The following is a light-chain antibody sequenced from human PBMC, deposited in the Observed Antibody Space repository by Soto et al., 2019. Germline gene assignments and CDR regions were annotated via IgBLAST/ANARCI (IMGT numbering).Light chain of an antibody. V-gene: IGKV3D-20*01. CDR1: QSVSSSY. J-gene: IGKJ2*01. CDR2: DSS. CDR3: QQYSSSPYT. Sequence: EIVLTQSPATLSLSPGERATLSCGASQSVSSSYLAWYQQKPGQAPRLLLYDSSSRATGIPDRFSGSGSGTDFTLTISRLEPEDFAVYYCQQYSSSPYTFGQGTKLEIK.